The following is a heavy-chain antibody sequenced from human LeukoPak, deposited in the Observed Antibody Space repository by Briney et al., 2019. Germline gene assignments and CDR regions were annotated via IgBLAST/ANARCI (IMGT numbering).Heavy chain of an antibody. J-gene: IGHJ4*02. CDR3: ARVEGYYGSGSYPPGSHFDY. CDR1: GVTFSSYA. V-gene: IGHV3-30-3*01. CDR2: ISYDGSNK. Sequence: GGSLRLSCAASGVTFSSYAMHWVRQAPGKGLEWVAVISYDGSNKYYADSVKGRFTIPRDNSKNTLYLQMNSLRAEDTAVYYCARVEGYYGSGSYPPGSHFDYWGQGTLVTVSS. D-gene: IGHD3-10*01.